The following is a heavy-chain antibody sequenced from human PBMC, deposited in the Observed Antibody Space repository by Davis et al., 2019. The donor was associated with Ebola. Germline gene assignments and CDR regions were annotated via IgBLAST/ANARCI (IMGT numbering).Heavy chain of an antibody. Sequence: ASVKVSCKASGYTFTSYDINWVRQATGQGLEWMGWMNPNSGNTGYAQKFQGRVTITRDTSASTAYMELSSLRSEDTAVYYCARELGYGDYYYYYGMDVWGQGTTVTVSS. V-gene: IGHV1-8*01. CDR3: ARELGYGDYYYYYGMDV. D-gene: IGHD4-17*01. CDR1: GYTFTSYD. J-gene: IGHJ6*02. CDR2: MNPNSGNT.